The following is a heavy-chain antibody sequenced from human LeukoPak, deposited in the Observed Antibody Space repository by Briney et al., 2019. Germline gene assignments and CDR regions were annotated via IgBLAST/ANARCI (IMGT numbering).Heavy chain of an antibody. Sequence: PGGSLRLSCAASGFTFRTYAMSWVRQAPGKGLEWVSAISGSGGSTYYADSVRGRFTIFRDNSKNTLYLQMNSLRAEDTAVYYCARVFGSGSYSSEPNWFDPWGQGTLVTVSS. CDR3: ARVFGSGSYSSEPNWFDP. CDR2: ISGSGGST. J-gene: IGHJ5*02. CDR1: GFTFRTYA. V-gene: IGHV3-23*01. D-gene: IGHD3-10*01.